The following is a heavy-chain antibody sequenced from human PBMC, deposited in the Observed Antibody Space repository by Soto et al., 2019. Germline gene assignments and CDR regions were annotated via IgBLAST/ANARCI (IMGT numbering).Heavy chain of an antibody. J-gene: IGHJ4*02. CDR1: GFTFDDYT. CDR3: AKESGGNSSSWNGYYFDY. CDR2: ISWDGGST. D-gene: IGHD6-13*01. V-gene: IGHV3-43*01. Sequence: DVQLVESGGVVVQPGGSLRLSCAASGFTFDDYTMHWVRQAPGKGLEWVSLISWDGGSTYYADSVKGRFTISRDNSKNSLYLQMNSLRTEDTALYYCAKESGGNSSSWNGYYFDYWGQGTLVTVSS.